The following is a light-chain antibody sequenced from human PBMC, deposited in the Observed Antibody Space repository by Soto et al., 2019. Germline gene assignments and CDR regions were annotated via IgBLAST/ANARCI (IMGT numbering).Light chain of an antibody. CDR3: QQYGTSPIT. Sequence: IVLAQSPGTLSLSPCERATLSCRASQTLSNSFIAWYQQKPGQAPRLLISGASARATGIPDRFSGSGSGRDFTLTISRLEPADFAVYYCQQYGTSPITFGQGTRLEIK. CDR2: GAS. J-gene: IGKJ5*01. CDR1: QTLSNSF. V-gene: IGKV3-20*01.